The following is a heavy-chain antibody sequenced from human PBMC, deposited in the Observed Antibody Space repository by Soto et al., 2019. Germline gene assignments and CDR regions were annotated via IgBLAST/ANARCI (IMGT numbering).Heavy chain of an antibody. CDR1: GYTFTSYY. CDR2: INPSGGST. CDR3: ARDPQYCSSTSCYAYYYYYMDV. J-gene: IGHJ6*03. D-gene: IGHD2-2*01. V-gene: IGHV1-46*03. Sequence: ASVKVSCKASGYTFTSYYMHWVRQAPGQGLEWMGIINPSGGSTSCAQKFQGRVTMTRDTSTSTVYMELSSLRSEDTAVYYCARDPQYCSSTSCYAYYYYYMDVWGKGTTVTVSS.